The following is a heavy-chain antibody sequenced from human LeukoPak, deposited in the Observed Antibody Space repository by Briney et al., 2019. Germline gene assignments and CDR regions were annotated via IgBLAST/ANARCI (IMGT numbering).Heavy chain of an antibody. Sequence: GGSLRLSCAASGFTFSSYGMSWVRQAPGKGLEWVSAISGSGGSTYYADSVKGRFTISRDNSKNTLYLQMNSLRAEDMALYYCAKDHDSIISAAFDYWGQGTLVTVSS. CDR3: AKDHDSIISAAFDY. J-gene: IGHJ4*02. D-gene: IGHD3-22*01. V-gene: IGHV3-23*01. CDR2: ISGSGGST. CDR1: GFTFSSYG.